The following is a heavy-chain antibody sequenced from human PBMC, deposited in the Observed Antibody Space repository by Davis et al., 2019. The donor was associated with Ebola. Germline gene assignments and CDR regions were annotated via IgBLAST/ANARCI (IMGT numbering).Heavy chain of an antibody. CDR2: INWNSATI. Sequence: SLKISCAASGFTFSNYAMHWVRQAPGKGLEWVSGINWNSATIGDADSVKGRFTISRDNAKNSLFLQMHSLRPEDTALYYCARDFLRGGMDVWGKGTTVTVSS. CDR3: ARDFLRGGMDV. V-gene: IGHV3-9*01. J-gene: IGHJ6*04. D-gene: IGHD3-10*01. CDR1: GFTFSNYA.